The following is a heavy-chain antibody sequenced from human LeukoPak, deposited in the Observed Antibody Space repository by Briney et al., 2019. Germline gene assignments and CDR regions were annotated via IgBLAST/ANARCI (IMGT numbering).Heavy chain of an antibody. CDR1: GYTFTGYY. J-gene: IGHJ4*02. CDR3: TSSGWYGGYYCDY. CDR2: INPNSGGT. Sequence: ASVKVSCKASGYTFTGYYMHWVRQAPGQGLEWMGWINPNSGGTNYAQKFQGRVTMTRDTSISTAYMELSRLRSDDTAVYYCTSSGWYGGYYCDYWGQGTLVTVSS. V-gene: IGHV1-2*02. D-gene: IGHD6-19*01.